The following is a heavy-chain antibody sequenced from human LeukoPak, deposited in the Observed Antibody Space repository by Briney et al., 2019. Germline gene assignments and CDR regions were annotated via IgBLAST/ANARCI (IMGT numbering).Heavy chain of an antibody. CDR2: ISAYNGNT. D-gene: IGHD3-3*01. J-gene: IGHJ6*03. CDR3: ARDRDDSVYDFWSGHYKYYYYMDV. V-gene: IGHV1-18*01. CDR1: GYTFTSYG. Sequence: ASVKVSCKASGYTFTSYGINWVRQATGQGLEWMGWISAYNGNTNYAEQLQGRVSMTQDTSPSTAYMELRGLRSDDTAVYYCARDRDDSVYDFWSGHYKYYYYMDVWGKGTTVTVTS.